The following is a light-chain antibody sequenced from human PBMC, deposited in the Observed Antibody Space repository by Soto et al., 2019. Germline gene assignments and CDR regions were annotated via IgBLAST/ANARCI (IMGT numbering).Light chain of an antibody. CDR3: AACDDSRDGNDV. CDR2: NNN. V-gene: IGLV1-44*01. J-gene: IGLJ7*01. CDR1: SSNIGRNT. Sequence: QSVLTQPPSASGTPVQRVTISCSGSSSNIGRNTVSGFQQLPGRSPKLLLYNNNHRPSGFPDRFSGSNSGTSASRAISGLQSEDEADYYCAACDDSRDGNDVVGGGTLLTVL.